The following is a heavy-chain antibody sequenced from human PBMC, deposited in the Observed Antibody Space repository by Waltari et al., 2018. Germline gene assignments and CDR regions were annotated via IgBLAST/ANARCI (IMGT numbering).Heavy chain of an antibody. Sequence: QVQLQESGPGLVKPSGTLSLTCAVSGDSISRNHWWTWVRLPPGKGLEWIGEIYHSGTTNYNTSLKSRVTISVDKSKNHFSLKLRSVTAADTAVYYCARGVIAAAGGNYYYSGMDVWGQGTTVTVS. J-gene: IGHJ6*02. V-gene: IGHV4-4*02. CDR2: IYHSGTT. D-gene: IGHD6-13*01. CDR1: GDSISRNHW. CDR3: ARGVIAAAGGNYYYSGMDV.